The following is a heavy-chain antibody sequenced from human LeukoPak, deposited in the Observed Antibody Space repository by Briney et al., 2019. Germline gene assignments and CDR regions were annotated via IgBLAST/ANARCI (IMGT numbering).Heavy chain of an antibody. D-gene: IGHD3-10*01. V-gene: IGHV3-15*01. CDR3: TTAALLWFGSDY. Sequence: PGGSLGLSCAASGFTFSNAWMSWVRQAPGKGLEWVGRIKSKTDSGTTDYAAPVKGRFTISRDDSKNTLHLQMNSLKTEDTAVYYCTTAALLWFGSDYWGQGTLVTVSS. CDR1: GFTFSNAW. J-gene: IGHJ4*02. CDR2: IKSKTDSGTT.